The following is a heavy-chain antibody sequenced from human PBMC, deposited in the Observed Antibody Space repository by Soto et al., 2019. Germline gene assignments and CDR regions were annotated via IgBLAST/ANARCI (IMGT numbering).Heavy chain of an antibody. J-gene: IGHJ4*02. V-gene: IGHV3-7*01. CDR1: RFTFTNYW. D-gene: IGHD2-15*01. CDR2: INEDGSAM. Sequence: EVQLVESGGGLVQPGGSLRLSCAASRFTFTNYWMSWVRQAPGKGPEWVADINEDGSAMYYVDSVKGRFTISRDNAEKQLYLQMDSLTAEDTAVYYCVRLFCRGGSCYTLFDSWGQGTLVTVSS. CDR3: VRLFCRGGSCYTLFDS.